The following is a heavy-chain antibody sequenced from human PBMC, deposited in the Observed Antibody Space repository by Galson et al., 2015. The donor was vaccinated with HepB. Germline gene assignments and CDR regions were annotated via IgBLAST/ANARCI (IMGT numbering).Heavy chain of an antibody. CDR3: ARDPVVVPAAHPKFDY. D-gene: IGHD2-2*01. V-gene: IGHV3-30-3*01. CDR1: GFTFSSYA. Sequence: SLRLSCAASGFTFSSYAMHWVRQAPGKGLEWVAVISYDGSNKYYADSVKGRFTISRDSSKNTLYLQMNSLRAEDTAVYYCARDPVVVPAAHPKFDYWGQGTLVTVSS. J-gene: IGHJ4*02. CDR2: ISYDGSNK.